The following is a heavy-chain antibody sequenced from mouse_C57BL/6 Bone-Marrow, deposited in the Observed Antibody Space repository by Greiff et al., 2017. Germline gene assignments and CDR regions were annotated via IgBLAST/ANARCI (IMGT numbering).Heavy chain of an antibody. V-gene: IGHV1-54*01. D-gene: IGHD3-2*02. CDR1: GYAFTNYL. J-gene: IGHJ3*01. CDR2: INPGSGGT. Sequence: QVQLQQSGAELVRPGTSVKVSCKASGYAFTNYLIEWVKQRPGQGLEWIGVINPGSGGTNYNEKFKGKATLTADKSSSTAYMQLSSLTSEDSAVYFCARDSSGPWFAYWGQGTLVTVSA. CDR3: ARDSSGPWFAY.